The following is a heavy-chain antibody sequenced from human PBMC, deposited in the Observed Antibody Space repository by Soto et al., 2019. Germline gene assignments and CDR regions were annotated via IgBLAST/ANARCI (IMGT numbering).Heavy chain of an antibody. D-gene: IGHD6-19*01. J-gene: IGHJ4*02. CDR1: GFSFSTYG. Sequence: GGSLRLSCAASGFSFSTYGMHWVRQAPGKGLEWVAVIWYDGSNEYYADSVKGRFTISRDNSKNTLYLQMSSLRAEDTAVYYCVKLDGGGIAVARDYWGQGTLVTVSS. CDR2: IWYDGSNE. CDR3: VKLDGGGIAVARDY. V-gene: IGHV3-30*02.